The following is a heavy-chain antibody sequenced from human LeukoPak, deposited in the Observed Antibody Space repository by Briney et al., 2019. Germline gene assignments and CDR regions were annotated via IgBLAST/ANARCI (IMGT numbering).Heavy chain of an antibody. CDR2: MNPNSGNT. J-gene: IGHJ5*02. Sequence: ASVKVSCKASGYTFTSYDINWVRQATGQGLEWMGWMNPNSGNTGYAQKFQGRVTMTRNTSISTAYMELSSLRSEDTAVYYCARDRIAAYQNWFDPWGQGTLVTVSS. D-gene: IGHD6-6*01. CDR3: ARDRIAAYQNWFDP. CDR1: GYTFTSYD. V-gene: IGHV1-8*01.